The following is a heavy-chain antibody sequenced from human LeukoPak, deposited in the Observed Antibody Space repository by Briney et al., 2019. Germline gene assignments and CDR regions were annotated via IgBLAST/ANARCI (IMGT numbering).Heavy chain of an antibody. J-gene: IGHJ5*02. CDR1: GGSISSSSYH. CDR2: ISYSGST. Sequence: SETLSLTCTVSGGSISSSSYHWGWIRQPPGKGLEWIGSISYSGSTYYNPSLKSRVTISVDTSKYQLSLNLSSVTAADTAVYYCARHLVANGSGSYTWFDPWGQGTLVTVSS. V-gene: IGHV4-39*01. CDR3: ARHLVANGSGSYTWFDP. D-gene: IGHD3-10*01.